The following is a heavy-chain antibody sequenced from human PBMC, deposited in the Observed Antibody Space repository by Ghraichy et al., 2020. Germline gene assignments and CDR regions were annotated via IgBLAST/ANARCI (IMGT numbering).Heavy chain of an antibody. CDR2: VSGYNGRA. Sequence: GESLNISCKASGYTFTRYGISWVRQAPGQGLEWMGWVSGYNGRAHYAQKVQGRVTMTTDTSTNTAYMELRSLRSDDTAAYYCARDYDDISEEDYFDYWGQGTMVTVSS. V-gene: IGHV1-18*04. CDR3: ARDYDDISEEDYFDY. D-gene: IGHD3-22*01. CDR1: GYTFTRYG. J-gene: IGHJ4*02.